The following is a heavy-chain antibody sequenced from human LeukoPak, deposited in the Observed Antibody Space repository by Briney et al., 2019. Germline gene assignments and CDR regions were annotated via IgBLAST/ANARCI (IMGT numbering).Heavy chain of an antibody. J-gene: IGHJ3*02. CDR3: AREADAFDI. Sequence: GGSLRLSCEASGFIFRIYVMHWVRQAPGKGLEWVAGISQDESNKYYTDSVEGRFIISRDNSKNALYLQMDTLTIADTAVYYCAREADAFDIWGQGTMVTVSS. V-gene: IGHV3-30*03. CDR1: GFIFRIYV. CDR2: ISQDESNK.